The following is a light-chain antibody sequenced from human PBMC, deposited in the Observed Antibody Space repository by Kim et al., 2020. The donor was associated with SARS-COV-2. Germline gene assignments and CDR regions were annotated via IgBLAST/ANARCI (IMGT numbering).Light chain of an antibody. V-gene: IGKV1-27*01. CDR1: QGIVNY. J-gene: IGKJ4*01. CDR3: QKYNSSPLT. Sequence: DIQMTQSPSSLSASVGDRVTITCRASQGIVNYLAWYQQKPGKVPKLLIYAASTLQSGVPSRFSGSGSGTDFTLTISILQPEDVATYYCQKYNSSPLTFGGGTKVDIK. CDR2: AAS.